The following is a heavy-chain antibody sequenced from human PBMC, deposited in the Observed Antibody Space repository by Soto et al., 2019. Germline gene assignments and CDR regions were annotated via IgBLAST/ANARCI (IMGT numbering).Heavy chain of an antibody. CDR3: ASLGNYYDSSGYYHY. CDR2: ISGSGGST. CDR1: GFTFSSYA. Sequence: GGSLRLSCAASGFTFSSYAMSWVRQAPGKGLEWVSAISGSGGSTYYADSVRGRFTISRDNSKNTLYLQMNSLRAEDTAVYYCASLGNYYDSSGYYHYWGQGTLVTVSS. J-gene: IGHJ4*02. D-gene: IGHD3-22*01. V-gene: IGHV3-23*01.